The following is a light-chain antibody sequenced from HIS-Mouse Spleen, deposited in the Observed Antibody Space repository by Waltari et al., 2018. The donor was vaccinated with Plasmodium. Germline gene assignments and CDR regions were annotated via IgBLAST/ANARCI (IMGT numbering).Light chain of an antibody. CDR3: YSTDSSGNHRV. J-gene: IGLJ3*02. V-gene: IGLV3-10*01. CDR2: EDS. CDR1: ALPKKY. Sequence: SYELTQPPSVSVSPGQTARITCSGDALPKKYAYWYQQKSGQAPWLVIYEDSKRPSGSPERLSGSRSGTMATLTISGAQVEDEADYYCYSTDSSGNHRVFGGGTKLTVL.